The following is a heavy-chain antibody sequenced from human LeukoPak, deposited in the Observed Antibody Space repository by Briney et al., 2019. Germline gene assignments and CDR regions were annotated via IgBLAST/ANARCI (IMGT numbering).Heavy chain of an antibody. V-gene: IGHV3-23*01. CDR2: IEGDGSKT. CDR3: AKDFIARNGVYDAFDI. CDR1: AFAFSNYA. J-gene: IGHJ3*02. D-gene: IGHD1-1*01. Sequence: GGSLRLSCAASAFAFSNYAMTWVRQAPGKGLEWVSTIEGDGSKTHYADSVKGRFTISRDNSKNTLSLQMNGLSAEDTALYYCAKDFIARNGVYDAFDIRGQGTMVTVSS.